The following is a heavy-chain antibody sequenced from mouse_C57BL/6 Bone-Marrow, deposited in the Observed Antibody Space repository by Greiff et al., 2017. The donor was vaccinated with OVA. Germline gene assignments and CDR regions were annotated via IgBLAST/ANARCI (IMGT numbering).Heavy chain of an antibody. Sequence: QVQLQQPGAELVKPGASVKLSCKASGYTFTSYWMHWVKQRPGRGLEWIGRIDPNSGGTTYNAKFQIKATLTVVKPSSTAYMQLSSLTSEDSAVYDCARSFITTVVATDYWGKGTTLTVSS. CDR3: ARSFITTVVATDY. V-gene: IGHV1-72*01. CDR1: GYTFTSYW. CDR2: IDPNSGGT. D-gene: IGHD1-1*01. J-gene: IGHJ2*01.